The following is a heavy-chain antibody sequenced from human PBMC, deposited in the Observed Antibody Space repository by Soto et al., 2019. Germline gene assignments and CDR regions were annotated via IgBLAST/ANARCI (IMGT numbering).Heavy chain of an antibody. V-gene: IGHV1-3*01. CDR1: GYTFTSYA. Sequence: ASVKVSCKASGYTFTSYAMHWVRQAPGQRLEWMGWINAGKGNTKYSQKFQGRVTITRDTSASTAYMELSRLRSDDTAVYYCARAMGYYYDSSGYSGPHVWRQGTPVTVS. CDR3: ARAMGYYYDSSGYSGPHV. J-gene: IGHJ6*02. D-gene: IGHD3-22*01. CDR2: INAGKGNT.